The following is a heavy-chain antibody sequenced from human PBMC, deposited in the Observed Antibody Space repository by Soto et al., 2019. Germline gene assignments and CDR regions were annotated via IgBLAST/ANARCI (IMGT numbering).Heavy chain of an antibody. J-gene: IGHJ3*02. CDR3: AREGLLLAVAGHAFDI. V-gene: IGHV1-2*04. CDR1: GYTFTGYY. CDR2: INPNSGGT. D-gene: IGHD6-19*01. Sequence: GASVKVSCKASGYTFTGYYMHWVRQAPGQGLEWMGWINPNSGGTNYAQKFQGWVTMTRDTSISAAYMELSRLRSDDTAVYYCAREGLLLAVAGHAFDIWGQGTMVTVSS.